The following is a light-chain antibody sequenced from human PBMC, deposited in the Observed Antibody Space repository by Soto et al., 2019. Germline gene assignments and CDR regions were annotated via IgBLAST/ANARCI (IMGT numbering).Light chain of an antibody. Sequence: IVWTQSPGTLSLSPGERATLSCRASQSVSSSYLAWYQQKPGQAPRLLIYGASSRATGIPDRFSGSGSGTDFTLTISRLEPEDFAVYYCQQYGASPFTFGPGTKVDI. CDR1: QSVSSSY. V-gene: IGKV3-20*01. J-gene: IGKJ3*01. CDR3: QQYGASPFT. CDR2: GAS.